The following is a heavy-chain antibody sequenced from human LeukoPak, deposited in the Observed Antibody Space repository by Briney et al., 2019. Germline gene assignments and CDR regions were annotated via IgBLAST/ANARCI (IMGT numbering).Heavy chain of an antibody. CDR3: ARDGGSRYFDY. CDR1: GGSFSGYY. CDR2: INHSGST. D-gene: IGHD2-15*01. J-gene: IGHJ4*02. V-gene: IGHV4-34*01. Sequence: SETLSLTCAVYGGSFSGYYWSWIRQPPGKGLEWIGEINHSGSTNYNPSLKSRVTISVDKSKNQFSLKLSSVTAADTAVYYCARDGGSRYFDYWGQGTLVTVSS.